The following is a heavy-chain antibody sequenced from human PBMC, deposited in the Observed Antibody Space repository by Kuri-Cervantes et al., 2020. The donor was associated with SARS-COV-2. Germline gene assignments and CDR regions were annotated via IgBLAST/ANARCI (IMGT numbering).Heavy chain of an antibody. V-gene: IGHV3-23*01. D-gene: IGHD3-3*01. Sequence: GSSLKISCAAAGFTCSSYAMSWVRQAPGKGLEWISFIPSSGDKTYYTDSVKGRFTISRDNARNSLFLQMNSLRFEDTAVYYCARGRSGITIFGVVITARYYYYMDVWGKGTTVTVSS. J-gene: IGHJ6*03. CDR2: IPSSGDKT. CDR3: ARGRSGITIFGVVITARYYYYMDV. CDR1: GFTCSSYA.